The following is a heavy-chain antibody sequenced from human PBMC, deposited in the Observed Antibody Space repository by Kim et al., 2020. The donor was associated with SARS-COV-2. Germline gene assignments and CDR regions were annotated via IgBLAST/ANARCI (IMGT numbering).Heavy chain of an antibody. CDR3: ARGGWKDRYYYYGMDV. Sequence: SVKVSCKASGGTFSSYAISWVRQAPGQGLEWMGGIIPIFGTANYAQKFQGRVTITADESTSTAYMELSSLRSEDTAVYYCARGGWKDRYYYYGMDVWGQGTTVTVSS. D-gene: IGHD1-1*01. V-gene: IGHV1-69*13. J-gene: IGHJ6*02. CDR1: GGTFSSYA. CDR2: IIPIFGTA.